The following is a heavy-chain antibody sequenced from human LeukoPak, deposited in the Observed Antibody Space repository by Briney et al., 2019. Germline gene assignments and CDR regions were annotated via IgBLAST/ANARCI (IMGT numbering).Heavy chain of an antibody. V-gene: IGHV4-59*01. CDR1: GGSISSYY. Sequence: SETLSLTCTVSGGSISSYYWSWIRQPPGKGLEWIGFIFYSGTTNYNPSLKSRVTISVDTSKNQFSLTLSSVTAADTAVFYCARGGFYSGSSLGYWGQGALVTVSS. CDR2: IFYSGTT. D-gene: IGHD1-26*01. J-gene: IGHJ4*02. CDR3: ARGGFYSGSSLGY.